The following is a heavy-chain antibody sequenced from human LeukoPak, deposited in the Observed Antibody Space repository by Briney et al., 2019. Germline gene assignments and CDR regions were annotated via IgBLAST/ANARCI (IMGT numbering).Heavy chain of an antibody. CDR1: GGSISSGDYY. V-gene: IGHV4-30-4*01. Sequence: SQTLSLTCTVSGGSISSGDYYWSWIRQPPGTGLEWIGYIYYSGSTYYSPSLKSRVTISVDTSKNQFSLKLSSVTAADTAVYYCARGCREYDFWSGYSNWFDPWGQGTLVTVSS. CDR2: IYYSGST. D-gene: IGHD3-3*01. J-gene: IGHJ5*02. CDR3: ARGCREYDFWSGYSNWFDP.